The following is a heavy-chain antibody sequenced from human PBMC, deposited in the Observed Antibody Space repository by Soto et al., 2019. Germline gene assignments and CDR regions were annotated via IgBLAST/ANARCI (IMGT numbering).Heavy chain of an antibody. CDR3: ARSGRPGYYYYIMDV. CDR2: ISVYNGNT. Sequence: ASVKVSCKASGYTFTSYGVSWVRQAPGQGLERMGWISVYNGNTKYAQKLQGRVTMTTDTSTSTAYMELRGLRSDDTAVYYCARSGRPGYYYYIMDVWGQGTTVTVSS. V-gene: IGHV1-18*01. J-gene: IGHJ6*02. CDR1: GYTFTSYG. D-gene: IGHD3-10*01.